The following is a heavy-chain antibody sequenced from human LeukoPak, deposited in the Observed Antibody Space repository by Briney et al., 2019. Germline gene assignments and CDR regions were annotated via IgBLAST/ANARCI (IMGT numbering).Heavy chain of an antibody. CDR1: RFTFSSYA. Sequence: GGSLRLSCAASRFTFSSYAMSWVRQAPGKGLEWVSGMSGSGGSTYYAASVKGRFTISRDNSKNTLYLQMNTLRAEDTAVYYCAKDDGYSSGWFDYWGQGTLVTVSS. D-gene: IGHD6-19*01. V-gene: IGHV3-23*01. CDR3: AKDDGYSSGWFDY. J-gene: IGHJ4*02. CDR2: MSGSGGST.